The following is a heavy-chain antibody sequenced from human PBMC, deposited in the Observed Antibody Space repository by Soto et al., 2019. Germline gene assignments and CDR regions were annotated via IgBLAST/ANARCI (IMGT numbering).Heavy chain of an antibody. V-gene: IGHV3-33*01. D-gene: IGHD3-22*01. CDR1: GFTFSSYG. J-gene: IGHJ6*02. CDR2: IWYDGSNK. Sequence: PGGSLRLSCAASGFTFSSYGMHWVRQAPGKGLEWVAVIWYDGSNKYYADSVKGRFTISRDNSKNTLYLQMNSLRAEDTAVYYCAREPPYYYECSCYYQGGIDVWGQGTMVTVSS. CDR3: AREPPYYYECSCYYQGGIDV.